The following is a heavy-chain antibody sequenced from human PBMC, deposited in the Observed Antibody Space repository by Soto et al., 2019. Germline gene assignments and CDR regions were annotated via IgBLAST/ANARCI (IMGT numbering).Heavy chain of an antibody. V-gene: IGHV3-30-3*01. CDR1: GFTFRNYA. CDR3: ARGEREDILVVVGARPGEYGIDI. Sequence: QVQLVESGGGVVQPGGSLRLSCAASGFTFRNYAMHWVRQAPGKGLECLAVIAPDGSTAFYRDSVKGRFTISRDNSKNTLNLHMNSLRSEETGVYCCARGEREDILVVVGARPGEYGIDIWGQGTTVTVSS. J-gene: IGHJ6*02. CDR2: IAPDGSTA. D-gene: IGHD2-15*01.